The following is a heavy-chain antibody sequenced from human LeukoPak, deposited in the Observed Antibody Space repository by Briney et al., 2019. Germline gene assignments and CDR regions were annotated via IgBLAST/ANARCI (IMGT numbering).Heavy chain of an antibody. Sequence: SVKVSCKASGGTVSSYAISWVRQAPGQGLEWMGRIIPIFGTANYAQKFQRRVTITTDESTSTAYMELSSLRSEDTAVYYCASSASVIAARSMYYWGQGTLVTVSS. J-gene: IGHJ4*02. V-gene: IGHV1-69*05. D-gene: IGHD6-6*01. CDR2: IIPIFGTA. CDR1: GGTVSSYA. CDR3: ASSASVIAARSMYY.